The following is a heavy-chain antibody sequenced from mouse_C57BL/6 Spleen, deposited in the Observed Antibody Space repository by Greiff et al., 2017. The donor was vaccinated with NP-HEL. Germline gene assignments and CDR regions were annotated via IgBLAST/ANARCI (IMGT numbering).Heavy chain of an antibody. CDR1: GFNIKVSY. CDR2: IDPEDGET. V-gene: IGHV14-2*01. Sequence: VQLQQSGAELVTPGASVTLSCPASGFNIKVSYMHWVKQRTEQGLEWIGRIDPEDGETKYAPKFQGKATITADTSSNTAYLQLSSLTSEDTAVYYCARGDREGYFDVWGTGTTVTVSS. CDR3: ARGDREGYFDV. J-gene: IGHJ1*03.